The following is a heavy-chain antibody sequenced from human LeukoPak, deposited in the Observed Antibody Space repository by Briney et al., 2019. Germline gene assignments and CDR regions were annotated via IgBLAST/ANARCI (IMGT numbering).Heavy chain of an antibody. Sequence: GESLKISCKGSGYSLTSYWIGWVRQMPGKGLEWMGVIYPGDSDTRYSPSFQGQVTISADKSISTAYLQWSSLKASDTAMYYCARQWLQLSLDYWGQGTLVTVSS. D-gene: IGHD5-24*01. J-gene: IGHJ4*02. V-gene: IGHV5-51*01. CDR3: ARQWLQLSLDY. CDR1: GYSLTSYW. CDR2: IYPGDSDT.